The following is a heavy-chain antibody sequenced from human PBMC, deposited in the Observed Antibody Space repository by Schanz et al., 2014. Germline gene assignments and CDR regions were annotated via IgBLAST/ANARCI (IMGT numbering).Heavy chain of an antibody. CDR3: VKDHFGHYDSSGCSDCYYYGMDV. D-gene: IGHD3-22*01. CDR1: GFSFSGFG. J-gene: IGHJ6*02. V-gene: IGHV3-30*18. CDR2: ISYDGRNK. Sequence: QVQLVESGGGVVQPGRSLRLSCAGSGFSFSGFGMHWVRQAPGKGLEWVAVISYDGRNKYFADSVKGRFTISRDNSKNTLFLQVNSLRAEDTAVYYCVKDHFGHYDSSGCSDCYYYGMDVWGQGTTVTVSS.